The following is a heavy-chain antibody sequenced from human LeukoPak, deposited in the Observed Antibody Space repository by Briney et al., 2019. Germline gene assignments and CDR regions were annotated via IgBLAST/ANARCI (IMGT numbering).Heavy chain of an antibody. CDR1: GFTFSSAA. J-gene: IGHJ4*02. CDR2: ISSSGENT. CDR3: GKDMRLTY. D-gene: IGHD6-25*01. Sequence: GGSLRLSCGASGFTFSSAAMSWVRQAPGKGLEWVSLISSSGENTYYSDSVKGRFSISRDDSKETLFLQMDSLRAEDTAVYYCGKDMRLTYWGQGILVTVSS. V-gene: IGHV3-23*01.